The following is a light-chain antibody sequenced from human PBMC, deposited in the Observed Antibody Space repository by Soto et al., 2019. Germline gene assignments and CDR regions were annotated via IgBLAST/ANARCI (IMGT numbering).Light chain of an antibody. CDR3: QQYYDYPPLI. Sequence: EIVMTQSPATLSVSPGERATLSCRASRNINRKLTWYQQRPGQAPRLLISGASTRATGIPARFSGSGSGTEFTLTIRSLQSEDFAVYYCQQYYDYPPLIFGGGTKVEIK. V-gene: IGKV3-15*01. CDR2: GAS. J-gene: IGKJ4*01. CDR1: RNINRK.